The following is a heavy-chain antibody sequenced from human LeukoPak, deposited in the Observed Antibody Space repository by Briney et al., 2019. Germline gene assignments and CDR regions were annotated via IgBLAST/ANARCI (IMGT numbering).Heavy chain of an antibody. CDR1: GGSFSGYY. Sequence: SETLSLTCAVYGGSFSGYYWSWIRQPPGKGLEWIGEINHSGSTNYNPPLKSRVTISVHTSKNQLSLKLSSVTAADTAVYYCARGGRGYSYGSYGYPYYFDYWGEGTLVSVSS. J-gene: IGHJ4*02. D-gene: IGHD5-18*01. V-gene: IGHV4-34*01. CDR3: ARGGRGYSYGSYGYPYYFDY. CDR2: INHSGST.